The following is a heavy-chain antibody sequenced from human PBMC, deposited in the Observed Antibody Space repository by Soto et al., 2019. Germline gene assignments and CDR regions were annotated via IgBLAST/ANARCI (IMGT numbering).Heavy chain of an antibody. V-gene: IGHV1-2*02. CDR1: RSTFTGYY. D-gene: IGHD6-13*01. CDR3: ATHSSSWSFDYYYGMDV. J-gene: IGHJ6*02. Sequence: APVKVSCKAPRSTFTGYYMHWVRQAPGQGLEWMGWINPNSGGTNYAQKFQGRVTMTRDTSISTAYMELSRLRSDDTAVYYCATHSSSWSFDYYYGMDVWGQGTTVTVSS. CDR2: INPNSGGT.